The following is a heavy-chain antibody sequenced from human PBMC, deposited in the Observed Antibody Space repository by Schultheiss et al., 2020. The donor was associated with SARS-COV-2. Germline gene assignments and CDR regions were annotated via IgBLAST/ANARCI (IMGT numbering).Heavy chain of an antibody. CDR3: ARASYGAVAGTARLY. D-gene: IGHD6-19*01. V-gene: IGHV3-23*01. Sequence: GGSLRLSCAASGFTFSSYAMSWVRQAPGKGLEWVSAISGSGGSTYYADSVKGRFTISRDNSKNTLYLQMNSLRAEDTALYYCARASYGAVAGTARLYWGQGTLVTVSS. CDR2: ISGSGGST. J-gene: IGHJ4*02. CDR1: GFTFSSYA.